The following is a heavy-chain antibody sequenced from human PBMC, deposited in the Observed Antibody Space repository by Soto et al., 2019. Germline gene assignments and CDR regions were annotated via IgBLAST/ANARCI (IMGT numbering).Heavy chain of an antibody. CDR2: MQHTGNT. Sequence: QVQLQESGPGLVKPSETLSLTCAVSGASIRSYHWSWIRQPAGKGLEWIGRMQHTGNTNYNTSLKRRVTMTGDTTKKQISLKMTSVPAAYTAVYCCANDVSSRMWFDPWGQGILVIVSS. CDR1: GASIRSYH. D-gene: IGHD3-16*01. CDR3: ANDVSSRMWFDP. J-gene: IGHJ5*02. V-gene: IGHV4-4*07.